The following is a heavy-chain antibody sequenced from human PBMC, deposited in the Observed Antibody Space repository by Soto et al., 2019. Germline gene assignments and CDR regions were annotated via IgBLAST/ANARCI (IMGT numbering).Heavy chain of an antibody. D-gene: IGHD2-8*01. Sequence: GASVKVSWKASGFTFTSSAVQWVRQARGQRLEWIGWIVVGSGNTNYAQKFQERVTITRXXXXSXXXMXLXSLRSEXTAGYFCARIHYTDCSNGVCSFSYIRSRDIWGQ. CDR3: ARIHYTDCSNGVCSFSYIRSRDI. CDR1: GFTFTSSA. V-gene: IGHV1-58*01. CDR2: IVVGSGNT. J-gene: IGHJ6*02.